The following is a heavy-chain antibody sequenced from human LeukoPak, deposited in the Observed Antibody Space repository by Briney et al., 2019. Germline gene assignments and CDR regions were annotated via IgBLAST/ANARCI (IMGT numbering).Heavy chain of an antibody. CDR1: GFTFSSYG. CDR3: ARTLGPLRRGFGFDI. CDR2: ISSSSSYI. D-gene: IGHD3-22*01. V-gene: IGHV3-21*01. J-gene: IGHJ3*02. Sequence: GGSLRLSCAASGFTFSSYGMNWVRQAPGKGLEWVSSISSSSSYIYSADSVKGRFTISRDNAKNSLYLQMNSLRAEDTAVFYCARTLGPLRRGFGFDIWGQGTMVTVSS.